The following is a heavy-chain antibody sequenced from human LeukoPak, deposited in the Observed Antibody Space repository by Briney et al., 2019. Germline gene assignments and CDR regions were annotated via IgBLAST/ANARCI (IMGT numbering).Heavy chain of an antibody. Sequence: GGSLRLSCAASGPTFNDYAMTWVRQAPGKGLEWVSAISNSGGSTYYADSVKGRFTISRDNSKNTVYLQMNSLRADDTAVYYCARPYASGSYWNWFDTWGQGTLVTVSS. V-gene: IGHV3-23*01. CDR2: ISNSGGST. CDR3: ARPYASGSYWNWFDT. D-gene: IGHD3-10*01. J-gene: IGHJ5*02. CDR1: GPTFNDYA.